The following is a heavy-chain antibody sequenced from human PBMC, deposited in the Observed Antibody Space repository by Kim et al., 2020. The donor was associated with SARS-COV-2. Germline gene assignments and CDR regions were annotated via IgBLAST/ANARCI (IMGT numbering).Heavy chain of an antibody. Sequence: YAQKLQGRVTMTTDTSTSTAYMELRSLRSDDTAVYYCARERASSGWFFDYWGQGTLVTVSS. V-gene: IGHV1-18*01. CDR3: ARERASSGWFFDY. J-gene: IGHJ4*02. D-gene: IGHD6-19*01.